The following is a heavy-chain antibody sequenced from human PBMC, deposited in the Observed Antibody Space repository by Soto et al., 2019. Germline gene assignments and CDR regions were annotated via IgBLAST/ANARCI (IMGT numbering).Heavy chain of an antibody. D-gene: IGHD2-8*01. J-gene: IGHJ6*02. CDR1: GFTFSSYG. CDR2: ISYEGSNK. Sequence: PGGSLRLSCAASGFTFSSYGMHWVRQAPGKGLEWVAVISYEGSNKYYADSVKGRFTISRDNSKNTLYLQMNSLRAEDTAVYYCAKDKGCTNGVCYYGMDVWGQGTTVTVSS. V-gene: IGHV3-30*18. CDR3: AKDKGCTNGVCYYGMDV.